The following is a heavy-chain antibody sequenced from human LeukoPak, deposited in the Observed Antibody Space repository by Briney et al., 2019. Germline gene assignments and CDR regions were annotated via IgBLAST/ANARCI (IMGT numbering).Heavy chain of an antibody. CDR2: ISDSGGHT. V-gene: IGHV3-23*01. CDR1: GFTFSSYE. J-gene: IGHJ4*02. CDR3: AKSLRDRYGDCLED. D-gene: IGHD2-21*01. Sequence: GGSLRLSCAASGFTFSSYEMNWVRQAPGKGLEWVSSISDSGGHTSYADSVKGRFTISRDTSKNTVSLQMDSLRGEDTAVYYCAKSLRDRYGDCLEDWGQGTLVTVSS.